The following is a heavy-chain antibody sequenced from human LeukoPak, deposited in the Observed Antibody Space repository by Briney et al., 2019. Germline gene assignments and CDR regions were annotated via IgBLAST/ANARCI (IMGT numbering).Heavy chain of an antibody. D-gene: IGHD3-22*01. V-gene: IGHV3-21*05. J-gene: IGHJ3*02. CDR2: ISSSSSYI. Sequence: GGSLRLSCAASGFTFSSYEMNWVRQAPGKGLEWVSYISSSSSYIYYADSVKGRFTISRDNAKNSLYLQMNSLRAEDTAVYYCARGVPYYYESSGYYSSGFDIWGQGTMVTVSS. CDR3: ARGVPYYYESSGYYSSGFDI. CDR1: GFTFSSYE.